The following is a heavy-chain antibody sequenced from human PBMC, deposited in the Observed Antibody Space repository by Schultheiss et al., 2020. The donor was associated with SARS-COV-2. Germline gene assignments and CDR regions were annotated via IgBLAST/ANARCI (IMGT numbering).Heavy chain of an antibody. CDR1: GFTFSSYT. Sequence: GGSLRLSCAASGFTFSSYTMNWVRQAPGKGLEWISYISSDSGTIFYADSMKGRFTVFRDNAKNSLYLQMNSLRAEDTAVYYCARDGYGYGMDVWGQGTTVTVSS. J-gene: IGHJ6*02. CDR3: ARDGYGYGMDV. D-gene: IGHD5-12*01. CDR2: ISSDSGTI. V-gene: IGHV3-48*01.